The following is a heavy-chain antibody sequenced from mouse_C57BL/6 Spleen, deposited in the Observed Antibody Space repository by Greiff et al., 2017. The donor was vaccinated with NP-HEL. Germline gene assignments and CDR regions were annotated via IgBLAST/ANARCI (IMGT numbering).Heavy chain of an antibody. V-gene: IGHV1-81*01. Sequence: VQLVESGAELARPGASVKLSCKASGYTFTSYGISWVKQRTGQGLEWIGEIYPRSGNTYYNEKFKGKATLTADKSSSTAYMELRSLTSEDSAVYFCAPYDEYYFDYWGQGTTLTVSS. CDR1: GYTFTSYG. J-gene: IGHJ2*01. CDR2: IYPRSGNT. CDR3: APYDEYYFDY. D-gene: IGHD2-12*01.